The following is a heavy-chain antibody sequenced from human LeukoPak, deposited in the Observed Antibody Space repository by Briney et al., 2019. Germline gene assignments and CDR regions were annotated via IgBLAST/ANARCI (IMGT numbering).Heavy chain of an antibody. J-gene: IGHJ4*02. D-gene: IGHD3-3*01. CDR3: ARRRAIFGVVIPFFDY. CDR2: IYYSGST. V-gene: IGHV4-31*03. CDR1: GGSISSGGYY. Sequence: SETLSLTCTVSGGSISSGGYYWSWIRQHPGKGLEWIGYIYYSGSTYYNPSLKSRVTISVDTSKNQFSLKLSSVTAADTAVYYCARRRAIFGVVIPFFDYWGQGTLVTVSS.